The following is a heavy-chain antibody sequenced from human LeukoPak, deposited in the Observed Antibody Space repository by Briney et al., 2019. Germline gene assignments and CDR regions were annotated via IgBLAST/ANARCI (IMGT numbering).Heavy chain of an antibody. Sequence: SGPTLVKPAQTLTLTCTFSGFSLSTSGVAVGWIRQPPVKALEWLALIYWNDERRYSPSLRSRLTITKDTSKNQVVLTMTNMDPVDTATYYCTRDTVTTAFDYWGQGNLVTVSS. CDR3: TRDTVTTAFDY. J-gene: IGHJ4*02. CDR2: IYWNDER. D-gene: IGHD4-17*01. CDR1: GFSLSTSGVA. V-gene: IGHV2-5*01.